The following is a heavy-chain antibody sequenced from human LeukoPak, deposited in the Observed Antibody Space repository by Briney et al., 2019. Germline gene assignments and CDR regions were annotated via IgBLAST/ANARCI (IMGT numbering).Heavy chain of an antibody. Sequence: PGGSLRLSCAAPGFTFSTYSMNWVRQAPGKGLEWVSSISGSSIYIYYADSVKGRFTISRDNAKNSLYLQMNSLRAEDTAVYYCARDPPYYDSSGYYYDYWGQGTLVTVFS. CDR1: GFTFSTYS. J-gene: IGHJ4*02. CDR3: ARDPPYYDSSGYYYDY. V-gene: IGHV3-21*01. D-gene: IGHD3-22*01. CDR2: ISGSSIYI.